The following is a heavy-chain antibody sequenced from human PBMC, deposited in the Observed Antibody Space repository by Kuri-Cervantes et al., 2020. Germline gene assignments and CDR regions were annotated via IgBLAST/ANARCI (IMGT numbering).Heavy chain of an antibody. J-gene: IGHJ2*01. CDR3: ARDFCGARKSGGDCIYWYFDV. D-gene: IGHD2-21*02. CDR2: VSHSGSA. Sequence: ESLKISCAASGFTVSSNYMSWVRQAPGKGLEWIGEVSHSGSANYSPSLKSRVTISVDKSKSQFSLTLYSVTPADTAVYYCARDFCGARKSGGDCIYWYFDVWGRGTLVTVSS. V-gene: IGHV4/OR15-8*01. CDR1: GFTVSSNY.